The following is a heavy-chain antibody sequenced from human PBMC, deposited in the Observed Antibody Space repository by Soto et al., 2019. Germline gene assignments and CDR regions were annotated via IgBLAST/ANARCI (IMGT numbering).Heavy chain of an antibody. CDR2: IHYSGST. D-gene: IGHD6-25*01. CDR1: GCFISSYY. Sequence: SETLFLTFTVSGCFISSYYLGLIRPPPGKGLEWIGYIHYSGSTNYNPSLKSRVTISVDTSKNQFSLKLNSVTAADTAVYYCARPHGGSSGWDNWFDPWGQGTLVSVSS. J-gene: IGHJ5*02. V-gene: IGHV4-59*01. CDR3: ARPHGGSSGWDNWFDP.